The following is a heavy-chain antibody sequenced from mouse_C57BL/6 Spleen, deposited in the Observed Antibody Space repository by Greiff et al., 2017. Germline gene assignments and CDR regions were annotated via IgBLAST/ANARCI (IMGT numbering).Heavy chain of an antibody. D-gene: IGHD1-1*01. V-gene: IGHV1-76*01. CDR1: GYTFTDYY. CDR3: AIGSYFDY. J-gene: IGHJ2*01. Sequence: VQLQQSGAELVRPGASVKLSCKASGYTFTDYYINWVKQRPGQGLEWIARIYPGSGNTYYNEKFKGKATLTAEKSSSTAYMQLSSLTSEDSAVYFCAIGSYFDYWGQGTTLTVSS. CDR2: IYPGSGNT.